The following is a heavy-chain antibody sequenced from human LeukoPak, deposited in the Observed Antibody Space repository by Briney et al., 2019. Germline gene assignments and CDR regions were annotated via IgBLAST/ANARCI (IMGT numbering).Heavy chain of an antibody. CDR1: GFTGSSNY. CDR3: ARMLISSGYYVDS. D-gene: IGHD3-22*01. Sequence: GGSLRLSCAASGFTGSSNYMSWVRQAPGKGLEWVSVIYSGGTTYYADSVKGRFTISRDISKNTLYLQMGSLRVEDTAVYYCARMLISSGYYVDSWGQGTLVTVSS. J-gene: IGHJ4*02. CDR2: IYSGGTT. V-gene: IGHV3-53*01.